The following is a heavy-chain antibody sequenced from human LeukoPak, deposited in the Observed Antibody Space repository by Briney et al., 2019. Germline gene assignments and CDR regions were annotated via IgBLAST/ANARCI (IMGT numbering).Heavy chain of an antibody. CDR2: INPSGGST. V-gene: IGHV1-46*01. CDR3: ARPYGSGSYYYYFDY. Sequence: ASVKVSCKASGYTFTSYCMHWVRQAPGQGLEWMGIINPSGGSTSYAQKFQGRVTMTRDTSTSTVYMELSSLRSEDMAVYYCARPYGSGSYYYYFDYWGQGTLVTVSS. CDR1: GYTFTSYC. J-gene: IGHJ4*02. D-gene: IGHD3-10*01.